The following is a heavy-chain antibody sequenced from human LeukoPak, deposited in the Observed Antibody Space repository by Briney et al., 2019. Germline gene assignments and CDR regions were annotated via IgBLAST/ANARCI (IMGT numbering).Heavy chain of an antibody. D-gene: IGHD6-6*01. V-gene: IGHV3-21*01. CDR1: GFTFSSYS. CDR2: ISSSSRYI. Sequence: GGSLRLSCAASGFTFSSYSMNWVRQAPGKGLEWVSSISSSSRYIYYADSVKGRFTISRDNAKNSLYLQMNSLRAEDTAVYYCARDGAARPFDYWGQGTLVTVSS. J-gene: IGHJ4*02. CDR3: ARDGAARPFDY.